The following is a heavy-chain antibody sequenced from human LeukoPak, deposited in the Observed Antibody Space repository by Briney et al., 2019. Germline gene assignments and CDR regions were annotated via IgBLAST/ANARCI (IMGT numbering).Heavy chain of an antibody. CDR3: ARAGISGYDYVWGSYRYLNYFDY. J-gene: IGHJ4*02. CDR2: INHSGST. CDR1: GFTFSRYW. D-gene: IGHD3-16*02. Sequence: PGGSLRLSCAASGFTFSRYWMNWVRQAPGKGLEWIGEINHSGSTNYNPSLKSRVTISVDTSKNQFSLKLSSVTAADTAVYYCARAGISGYDYVWGSYRYLNYFDYWGQGTLVTVSS. V-gene: IGHV4-34*01.